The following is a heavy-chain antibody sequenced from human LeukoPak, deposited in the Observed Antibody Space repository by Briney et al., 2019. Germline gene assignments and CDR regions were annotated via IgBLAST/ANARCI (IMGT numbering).Heavy chain of an antibody. Sequence: SETLSLTCAVYGGSFSGYYWSWIRQPPGKGLEWIGEINHSGSTNYNPSLKSRVTISVDTSKNQFSLKLSSVTAADTAVYYCARAAVKMVRGVIPLRQNWFDPWGQGTLVTVSS. D-gene: IGHD3-10*01. CDR3: ARAAVKMVRGVIPLRQNWFDP. CDR2: INHSGST. J-gene: IGHJ5*02. CDR1: GGSFSGYY. V-gene: IGHV4-34*01.